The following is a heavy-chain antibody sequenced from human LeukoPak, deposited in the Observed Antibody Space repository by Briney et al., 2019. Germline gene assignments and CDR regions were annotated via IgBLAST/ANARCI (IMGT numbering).Heavy chain of an antibody. J-gene: IGHJ4*02. CDR1: GGSISNGGYS. Sequence: SETLSLTCAVSGGSISNGGYSWSWIRQPPGKGLEWIGYIYHSGSTYYNPSLKSRVTISVDRSKNQFSLKLSSVTAADTAVYYCARGNEWELLAIDYWGQGTLVTVSS. V-gene: IGHV4-30-2*01. CDR3: ARGNEWELLAIDY. D-gene: IGHD1-26*01. CDR2: IYHSGST.